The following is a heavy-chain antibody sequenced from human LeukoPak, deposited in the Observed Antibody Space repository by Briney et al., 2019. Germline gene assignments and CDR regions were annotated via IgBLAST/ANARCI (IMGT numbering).Heavy chain of an antibody. D-gene: IGHD6-13*01. V-gene: IGHV1-46*01. CDR1: GYTFTIYY. Sequence: ASVKLSFKSSGYTFTIYYIHWVRQPPAQGLEWVGLINPSGGVTSYAKDFKRRVTTTRDTSTSSFYMELRRMRSEYTAVYYCGRNNKERQLGGYWGRGNLVTVSS. CDR2: INPSGGVT. J-gene: IGHJ4*02. CDR3: GRNNKERQLGGY.